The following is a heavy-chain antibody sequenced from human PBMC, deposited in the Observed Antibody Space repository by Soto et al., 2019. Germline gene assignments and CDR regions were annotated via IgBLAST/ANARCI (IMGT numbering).Heavy chain of an antibody. J-gene: IGHJ4*02. Sequence: QVQLVESGGGVVQPGRSLRLSCAASGFTFSSYAMHWVRQAPGKGLEWVAVISYDGSNKYYADSVKGRFTISRDNSKNTLYLHMNSLRAEDTAVYYCAFIVLVPAAMDYWGQGTLVTVSS. V-gene: IGHV3-30-3*01. CDR1: GFTFSSYA. D-gene: IGHD2-2*01. CDR2: ISYDGSNK. CDR3: AFIVLVPAAMDY.